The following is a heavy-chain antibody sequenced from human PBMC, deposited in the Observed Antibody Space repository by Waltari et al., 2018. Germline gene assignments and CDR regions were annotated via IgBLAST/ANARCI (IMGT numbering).Heavy chain of an antibody. J-gene: IGHJ4*02. D-gene: IGHD3-22*01. CDR1: GYSISSGYY. V-gene: IGHV4-38-2*01. Sequence: QVQLQESGPGLVKPSETLSLTCAVSGYSISSGYYWGWIRQSPGKGLEWIGSIYHSGSTYYNPSLKSRVTISVDTSKNQFSLKLSSVTAADTAVYYCARMVVVVVPDDYWGQGTLVTVSS. CDR3: ARMVVVVVPDDY. CDR2: IYHSGST.